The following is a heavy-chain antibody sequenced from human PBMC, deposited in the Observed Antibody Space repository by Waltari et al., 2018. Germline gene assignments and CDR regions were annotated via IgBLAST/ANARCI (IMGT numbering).Heavy chain of an antibody. CDR2: LVRMGFGT. CDR1: EFRLSNSA. Sequence: DVRLSESGGGLAQPGGALRRSWVGSEFRLSNSAISWVRQAPGKGLEWVSALVRMGFGTHYADSWKGRFAISRDNAKNTLYLQMNSLRAEDTAVYYCAKCEMYDSGWCAFFRYWGQGTLVTVSS. D-gene: IGHD6-19*01. CDR3: AKCEMYDSGWCAFFRY. V-gene: IGHV3-23*01. J-gene: IGHJ4*02.